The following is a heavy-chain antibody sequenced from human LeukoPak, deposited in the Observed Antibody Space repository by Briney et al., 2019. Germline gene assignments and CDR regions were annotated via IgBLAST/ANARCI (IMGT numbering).Heavy chain of an antibody. Sequence: GGSLRLSCAASGFTFSSYWMNWVRQAPGKGLEWVANIKQDGSEKYYVDSVKGRFTISRDNAKNSLYLQMNSLRLEDTAVYYCAKAGYPSSWFDNWGQGSLVTVSS. D-gene: IGHD2-15*01. J-gene: IGHJ4*02. CDR3: AKAGYPSSWFDN. CDR1: GFTFSSYW. V-gene: IGHV3-7*01. CDR2: IKQDGSEK.